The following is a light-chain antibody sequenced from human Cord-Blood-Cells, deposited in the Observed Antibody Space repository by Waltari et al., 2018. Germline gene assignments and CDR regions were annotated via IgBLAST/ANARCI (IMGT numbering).Light chain of an antibody. CDR3: QKYNNLPLT. CDR1: QSVSRN. Sequence: EIVMTQSPATLSVSPGERATLSCRASQSVSRNLAWYQQKPGQAPRLLIYGASTRATGIPARFSGSGSGTEFTLTISSLQSEDFAVYDCQKYNNLPLTFGGGTKVEIK. CDR2: GAS. J-gene: IGKJ4*01. V-gene: IGKV3-15*01.